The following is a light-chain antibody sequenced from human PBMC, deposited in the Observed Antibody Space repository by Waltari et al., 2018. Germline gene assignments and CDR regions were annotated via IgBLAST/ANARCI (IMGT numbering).Light chain of an antibody. CDR2: QAS. CDR3: QQYYSYPWT. Sequence: DIQMTQSPSTLSASVGDRVTITCRASQSISTWLAWYQQEPGKAPKLLISQASSLESGVSSRFSGSESGTEFTLNISSLQPDDFATYYCQQYYSYPWTFGQGTKVGIK. V-gene: IGKV1-5*03. J-gene: IGKJ1*01. CDR1: QSISTW.